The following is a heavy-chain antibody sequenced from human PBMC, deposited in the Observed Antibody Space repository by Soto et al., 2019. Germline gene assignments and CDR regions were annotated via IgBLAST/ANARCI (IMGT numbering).Heavy chain of an antibody. Sequence: GGSLRLSCAVSRFTLSSCVMSWVRQAPGKGLEWVSGIDVGGGGTYYADSVKGRFTISRDNSKNTLYLQMNSLRADDTAVYYCAKGPEQLVHGVFDYWGQGTLVTVSS. J-gene: IGHJ4*02. CDR3: AKGPEQLVHGVFDY. D-gene: IGHD6-6*01. CDR1: RFTLSSCV. V-gene: IGHV3-23*01. CDR2: IDVGGGGT.